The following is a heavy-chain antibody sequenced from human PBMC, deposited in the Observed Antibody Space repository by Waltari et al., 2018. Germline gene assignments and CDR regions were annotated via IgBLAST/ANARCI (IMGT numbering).Heavy chain of an antibody. V-gene: IGHV4-39*01. CDR1: GGSISTTTSY. J-gene: IGHJ6*03. Sequence: QLQLQESGPGLVKPSETLSLTCTVSGGSISTTTSYWGWTRHPPGKGREWIGSISYSGSTSYNPSLNSRVTMSVDTSKNQFSLKLNSVTAADTAVYYCARQATDTYYYYYMDVWGKGTTVTVSS. CDR2: ISYSGST. D-gene: IGHD2-21*02. CDR3: ARQATDTYYYYYMDV.